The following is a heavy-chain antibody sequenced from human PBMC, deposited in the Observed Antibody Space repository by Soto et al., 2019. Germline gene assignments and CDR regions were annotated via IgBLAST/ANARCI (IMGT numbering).Heavy chain of an antibody. D-gene: IGHD2-15*01. Sequence: QVQLQESGPGVMKPSQTLSLTCSVSGGSITSGGFFWSGVRQDPGEGLELIAYIYYSGYTYYHPSLKSRLSISMETSQNQFSLKLSSVTAADTVVYYCARGCSPHYGLDVCGQGTTVTVSS. CDR3: ARGCSPHYGLDV. CDR2: IYYSGYT. V-gene: IGHV4-31*03. CDR1: GGSITSGGFF. J-gene: IGHJ6*02.